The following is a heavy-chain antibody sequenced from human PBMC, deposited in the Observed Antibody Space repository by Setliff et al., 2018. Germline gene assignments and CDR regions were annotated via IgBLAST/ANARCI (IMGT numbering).Heavy chain of an antibody. CDR3: AKDTHYGSGSYGGFDY. Sequence: GGSLRLSCAASGFTFDDYAMHWVRQAPGKGLEWVSGISWNSGSIGYADSVKGRFTISRDNAKNSLYLQMNSLRAEDTALYYCAKDTHYGSGSYGGFDYWGQGTLVTSPQ. V-gene: IGHV3-9*01. CDR2: ISWNSGSI. D-gene: IGHD3-10*01. CDR1: GFTFDDYA. J-gene: IGHJ4*02.